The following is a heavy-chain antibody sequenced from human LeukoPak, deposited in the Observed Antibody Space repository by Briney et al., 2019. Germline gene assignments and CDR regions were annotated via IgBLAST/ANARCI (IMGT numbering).Heavy chain of an antibody. V-gene: IGHV3-48*01. Sequence: GGSLRLSCAASGFIFSTYSMNWVRQAPGKGLEWVSYISSSSSTIYYADSVKGRFTISRDNAKNSLYLQMNSLRAEDTAVYYCASRIAAAGSPYWYFDLWGCGTLVTVSS. D-gene: IGHD6-13*01. CDR3: ASRIAAAGSPYWYFDL. CDR2: ISSSSSTI. J-gene: IGHJ2*01. CDR1: GFIFSTYS.